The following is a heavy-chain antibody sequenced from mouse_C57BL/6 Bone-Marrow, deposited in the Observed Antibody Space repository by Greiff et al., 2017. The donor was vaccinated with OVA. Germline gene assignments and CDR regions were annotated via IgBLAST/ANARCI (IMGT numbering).Heavy chain of an antibody. D-gene: IGHD1-1*01. J-gene: IGHJ1*03. V-gene: IGHV2-9-1*01. CDR3: ASYYYGSSYVGYFDV. Sequence: VKLVESGPGLVAPSQSLSITCTVSGFSLTSYAISWVRQPPGKGLEWLGVIWTGGGTNYNSALKSRLSISKDNSKSQVFLKMNSLQTDDTARYYCASYYYGSSYVGYFDVWGTGTTVTVSS. CDR1: GFSLTSYA. CDR2: IWTGGGT.